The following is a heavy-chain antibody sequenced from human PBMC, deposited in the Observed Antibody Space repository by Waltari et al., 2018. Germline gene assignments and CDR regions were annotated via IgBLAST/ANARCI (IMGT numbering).Heavy chain of an antibody. CDR1: GGSISTNSN. V-gene: IGHV4-39*01. CDR2: MQYRGST. Sequence: QLQLRESGPGLVKPSETLSPPCTVPGGSISTNSNWGWIRQPPGKGLEWMGNMQYRGSTFYNPSLKSRVTISLDTSKNQFSLRLSSVGAADTAVYFCGRIAFGDDGGYFQHWGQGTLVTVSS. CDR3: GRIAFGDDGGYFQH. D-gene: IGHD4-17*01. J-gene: IGHJ1*01.